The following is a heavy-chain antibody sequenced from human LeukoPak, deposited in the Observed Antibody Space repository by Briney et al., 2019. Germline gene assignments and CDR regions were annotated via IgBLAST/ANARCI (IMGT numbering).Heavy chain of an antibody. Sequence: GGSLRLSCAASGFTFSSYWMHWVRQAPGKGLVWVSRINSDGSSTSYADSVKDRFTISRDNAKNTLYLQMNSLRAEDTAVYYCARAQFNYYDSSGYYYPLDYWGQGTLVTVSS. CDR2: INSDGSST. CDR3: ARAQFNYYDSSGYYYPLDY. D-gene: IGHD3-22*01. CDR1: GFTFSSYW. V-gene: IGHV3-74*01. J-gene: IGHJ4*02.